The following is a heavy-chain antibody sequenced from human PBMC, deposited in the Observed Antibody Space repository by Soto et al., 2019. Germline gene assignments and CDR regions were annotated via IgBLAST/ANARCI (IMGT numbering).Heavy chain of an antibody. D-gene: IGHD4-17*01. CDR2: IHYRGST. CDR3: AREGDAFGDPFDS. Sequence: QVQLQESRPGLVKSSQTLSLTCSVSRGSISSGNYYWSWIRQPPGQGLEWIGYIHYRGSTLDNPSLQNRVTISIDTSKSKCSLTLRSATAADTAVFFCAREGDAFGDPFDSWGQGTLGTVSS. J-gene: IGHJ4*02. CDR1: RGSISSGNYY. V-gene: IGHV4-30-4*01.